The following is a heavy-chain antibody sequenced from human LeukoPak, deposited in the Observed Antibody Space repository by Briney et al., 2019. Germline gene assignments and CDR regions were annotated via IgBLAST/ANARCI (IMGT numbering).Heavy chain of an antibody. J-gene: IGHJ4*02. Sequence: GGSLRLSCAASGFTFGSSAMSWVRQAPGKGLEWVSAIHDSGYNTYYADSVKGRFTISRDNSKNTLYLQMNSLRAEDTALHYCAKPLGAINTWLKFDYWGQGTLVTVSS. V-gene: IGHV3-23*01. CDR2: IHDSGYNT. D-gene: IGHD3-10*01. CDR3: AKPLGAINTWLKFDY. CDR1: GFTFGSSA.